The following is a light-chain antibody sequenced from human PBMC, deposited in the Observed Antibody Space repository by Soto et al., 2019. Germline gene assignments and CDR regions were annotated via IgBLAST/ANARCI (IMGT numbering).Light chain of an antibody. V-gene: IGKV3-20*01. CDR3: QYYAGSSLP. J-gene: IGKJ1*01. CDR1: QHISDSY. Sequence: EIALTQSPGTLSLSPGERATLSCRASQHISDSYLAWYQQKAGQAPRLLIYGASSRATGIPDRFSGNGSGTDFTLTISRLEPEDFAVYSCQYYAGSSLPFGQGTKVEIK. CDR2: GAS.